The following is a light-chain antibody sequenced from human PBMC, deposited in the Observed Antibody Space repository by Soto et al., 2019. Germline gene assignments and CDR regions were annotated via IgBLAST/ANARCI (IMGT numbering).Light chain of an antibody. CDR1: QSVSSY. J-gene: IGKJ5*01. V-gene: IGKV3-11*01. CDR3: QQRSNWPPIT. CDR2: DAS. Sequence: IGLSQSPVTLSLSPRERATLSCRASQSVSSYLAWYQQKPGQAPRLLIYDASNRATGIPARFSGGGSGTDFTLTIDNLEPEDFAIYYCQQRSNWPPITFGQGTRLEIK.